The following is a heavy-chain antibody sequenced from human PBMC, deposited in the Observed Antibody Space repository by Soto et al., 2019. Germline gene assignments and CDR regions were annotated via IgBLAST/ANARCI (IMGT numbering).Heavy chain of an antibody. CDR2: IYHSGST. CDR3: AAGGGLPRYY. V-gene: IGHV4-30-2*01. CDR1: GGSIRKGGFS. D-gene: IGHD5-12*01. Sequence: TLSLTLAVSGGSIRKGGFSRSWFWQPPGKGLEWIGYIYHSGSTYYNPSLKSRVTISVDRSKNQFSLKLSSVTAADTAVYYCAAGGGLPRYYWGQGTLVTVSS. J-gene: IGHJ4*02.